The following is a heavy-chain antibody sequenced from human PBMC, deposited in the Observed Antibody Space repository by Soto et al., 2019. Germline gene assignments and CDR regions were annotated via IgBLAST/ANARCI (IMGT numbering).Heavy chain of an antibody. D-gene: IGHD6-13*01. CDR2: ISSSSSYI. V-gene: IGHV3-21*01. CDR3: ARAFDSSSPFDY. J-gene: IGHJ4*02. CDR1: GFTFISYS. Sequence: GGSLRLSCAASGFTFISYSMNWVRQAPGKGLEWVSSISSSSSYIYYADSVKGRFTISRDNAKNSLYLQMNSLRAEDTAVYYCARAFDSSSPFDYWGQGTLVTVSS.